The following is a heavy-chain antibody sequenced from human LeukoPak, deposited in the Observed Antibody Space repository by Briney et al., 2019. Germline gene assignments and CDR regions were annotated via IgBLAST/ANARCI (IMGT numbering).Heavy chain of an antibody. D-gene: IGHD2-15*01. J-gene: IGHJ4*02. V-gene: IGHV4-59*12. CDR1: GGSISSYY. CDR2: IYYSGST. Sequence: SETLSLTCTVSGGSISSYYWSWIRQPPGKGLEWIGYIYYSGSTNYNPSLKSRVTISVDTSKNQFSLKLSSVTAADTAVYYCARDGYCSGGSCYFLYFDYWGQGTLVTVSS. CDR3: ARDGYCSGGSCYFLYFDY.